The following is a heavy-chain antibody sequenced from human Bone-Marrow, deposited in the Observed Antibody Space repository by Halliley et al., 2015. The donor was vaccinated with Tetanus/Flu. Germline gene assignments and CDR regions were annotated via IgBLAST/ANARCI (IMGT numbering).Heavy chain of an antibody. CDR3: ARVLRWGQWLTRGGGFDP. V-gene: IGHV4-59*01. J-gene: IGHJ5*02. Sequence: YHPGDPKYNPSLEHRVTISVATSRNQFSLKLGSVTAADPAVYYCARVLRWGQWLTRGGGFDPWGQGTLVTVSS. D-gene: IGHD6-19*01. CDR2: YHPGDP.